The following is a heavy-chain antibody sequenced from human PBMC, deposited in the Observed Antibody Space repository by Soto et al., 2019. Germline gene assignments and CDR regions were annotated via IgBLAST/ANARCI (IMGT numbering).Heavy chain of an antibody. D-gene: IGHD6-13*01. V-gene: IGHV1-18*01. CDR2: ISAYNGNP. CDR1: GYTFTSYG. J-gene: IGHJ4*02. CDR3: ARLIAAAGAYYFDY. Sequence: QVQLVQSGAEVKKPGASVKVSCKASGYTFTSYGISWVRQAPGQGLEWMGWISAYNGNPNYAQKLQGRVTMTTAPSTSTAYMELRSLRSDDTAVYYCARLIAAAGAYYFDYWGQGTLVTVSS.